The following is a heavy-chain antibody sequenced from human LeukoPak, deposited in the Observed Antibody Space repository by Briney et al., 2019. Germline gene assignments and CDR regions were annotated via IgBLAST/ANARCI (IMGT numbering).Heavy chain of an antibody. Sequence: PGRSLRLSCAASGFTFSNYGIHWVRQAPGKGLEWVAAISYDGSNKYYTDSVKGRFTISRDNSKNTLYLQMNSLRAEDTAVYYCAKDRTAGYDGLVDYWGQGTLVTVSS. CDR2: ISYDGSNK. V-gene: IGHV3-30*18. J-gene: IGHJ4*02. CDR1: GFTFSNYG. CDR3: AKDRTAGYDGLVDY. D-gene: IGHD5-12*01.